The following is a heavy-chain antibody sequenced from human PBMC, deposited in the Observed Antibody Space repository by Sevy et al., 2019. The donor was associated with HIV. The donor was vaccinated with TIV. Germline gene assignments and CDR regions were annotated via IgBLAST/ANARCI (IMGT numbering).Heavy chain of an antibody. CDR3: ARFPLDYYDSSGYYYGGYFDY. D-gene: IGHD3-22*01. Sequence: GSLRLSCAASGFTFSDYYMSWIRQAPGKGLEWVSYISSSGSTIYYAVSVKGRFTISRDNAKNSLYLQMNSLRAEDTAVYYCARFPLDYYDSSGYYYGGYFDYWGQGTLVTVSS. CDR2: ISSSGSTI. CDR1: GFTFSDYY. J-gene: IGHJ4*02. V-gene: IGHV3-11*01.